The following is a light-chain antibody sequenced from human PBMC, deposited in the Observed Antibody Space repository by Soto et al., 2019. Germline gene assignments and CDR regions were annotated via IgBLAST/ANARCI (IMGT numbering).Light chain of an antibody. J-gene: IGLJ2*01. CDR2: EVS. CDR3: SSYTSSSSVV. CDR1: SSDLGGYNY. Sequence: QSALTQPASVSGSPGQSITLSCTGTSSDLGGYNYVSWYQQHPGKAPKLMIYEVSNRPSGVSNRFSGSKSGNTASLTISGLQAEDEADYYCSSYTSSSSVVFGGGTQLTVL. V-gene: IGLV2-14*01.